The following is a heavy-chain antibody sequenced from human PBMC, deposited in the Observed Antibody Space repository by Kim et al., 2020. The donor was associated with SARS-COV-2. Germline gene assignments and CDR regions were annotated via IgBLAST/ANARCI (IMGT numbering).Heavy chain of an antibody. V-gene: IGHV1-69*01. D-gene: IGHD1-7*01. Sequence: YAQKFQGRVTITADESTSTAYMELSSLRSEDTAVYYCAGVGLPPYNWFDPWGQGTLVTVSS. J-gene: IGHJ5*02. CDR3: AGVGLPPYNWFDP.